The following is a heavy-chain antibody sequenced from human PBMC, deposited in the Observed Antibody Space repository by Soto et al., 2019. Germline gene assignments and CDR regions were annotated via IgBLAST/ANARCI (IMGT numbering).Heavy chain of an antibody. CDR2: ISTAHSDI. Sequence: ASVKVSCKASGYTFTSYGISWVRQAPGQGLEWMGWISTAHSDIGYAQKFQGRVTMTTDTSTIIAFMEMRSLTSDDTAVYYCARDLAYIREYWGQGTQVTVSS. J-gene: IGHJ4*02. D-gene: IGHD3-10*01. CDR3: ARDLAYIREY. V-gene: IGHV1-18*01. CDR1: GYTFTSYG.